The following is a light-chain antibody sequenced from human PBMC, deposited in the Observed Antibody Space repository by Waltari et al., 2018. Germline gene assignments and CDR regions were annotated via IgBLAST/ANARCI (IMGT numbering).Light chain of an antibody. V-gene: IGLV2-8*01. CDR2: EVN. CDR1: SSALGTYKF. J-gene: IGLJ2*01. CDR3: SSYAGTKKLL. Sequence: QSALTQPPSASGSPGQSVPIPCSGSSSALGTYKFVSWYQQHPGKSPKLIIYEVNQRPSGVPDRFSGSKSGNTASLTVSGLLPEDEADYYCSSYAGTKKLLFGGVTKLTVL.